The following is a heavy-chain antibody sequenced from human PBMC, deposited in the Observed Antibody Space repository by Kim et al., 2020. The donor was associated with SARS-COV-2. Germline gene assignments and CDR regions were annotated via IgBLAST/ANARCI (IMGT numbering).Heavy chain of an antibody. D-gene: IGHD4-17*01. V-gene: IGHV4-34*01. J-gene: IGHJ6*02. CDR3: ARGSPVTTVYYYYGMDV. Sequence: SLKSRVTISVDTAKNQFSLKLSSVTAADTAVYYCARGSPVTTVYYYYGMDVWGQGTTVTVSS.